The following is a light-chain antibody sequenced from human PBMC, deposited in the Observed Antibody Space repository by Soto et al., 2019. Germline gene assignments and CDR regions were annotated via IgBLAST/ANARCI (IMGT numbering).Light chain of an antibody. CDR3: QRYGSSPPHT. V-gene: IGKV3-20*01. CDR2: GAS. CDR1: QTIYNNY. Sequence: EIVLTQSPGTLSLSPGEGATLSCRASQTIYNNYLAWYQQKPGQAPRLLISGASNRATGIPDRFSGSGSGTDFTLTISRLESEDFAVYYCQRYGSSPPHTFGQATKLEIK. J-gene: IGKJ2*01.